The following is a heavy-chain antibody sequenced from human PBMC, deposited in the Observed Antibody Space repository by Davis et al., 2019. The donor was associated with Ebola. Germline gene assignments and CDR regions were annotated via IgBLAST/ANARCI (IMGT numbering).Heavy chain of an antibody. D-gene: IGHD3-22*01. Sequence: PGGSLRLSCAASGFTFSSYGMHWVRPAPGKGLEWVAVISYDGSNKYYADSVKGRFTISRDNSKNTLYLQMNSLRAEDTAGYYCAKDSSGYYGWFDPWGQGTLVTVSS. V-gene: IGHV3-30*18. CDR1: GFTFSSYG. CDR3: AKDSSGYYGWFDP. J-gene: IGHJ5*02. CDR2: ISYDGSNK.